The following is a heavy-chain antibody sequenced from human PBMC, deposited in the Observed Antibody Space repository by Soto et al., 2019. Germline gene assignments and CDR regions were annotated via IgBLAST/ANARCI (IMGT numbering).Heavy chain of an antibody. CDR1: GGSISSYY. CDR3: ARAYGYNYYFDS. Sequence: QVQLQESGPGLVKPSETLSLTCTVSGGSISSYYWSWIRQSPGKGLEWIAYVHSSGTTNYNPSLKSRVTILVDTSKNQFSLKLSSVTAADTALYYCARAYGYNYYFDSWGQGTLVTVSS. CDR2: VHSSGTT. D-gene: IGHD5-12*01. J-gene: IGHJ4*02. V-gene: IGHV4-59*12.